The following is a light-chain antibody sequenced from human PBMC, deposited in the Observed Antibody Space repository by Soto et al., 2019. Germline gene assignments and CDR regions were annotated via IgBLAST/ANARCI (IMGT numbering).Light chain of an antibody. CDR3: QQYNSYPYT. CDR1: QSISNW. J-gene: IGKJ2*01. V-gene: IGKV1-5*01. CDR2: DAT. Sequence: DIQMTKSPSSLSASVGDRVTINCRASQSISNWLAWYQQRPGKAPKLLIYDATSLESGVPSRVSGSKSRTEFTLTISSLQPDDVATYYCQQYNSYPYTFGQGTKLEIK.